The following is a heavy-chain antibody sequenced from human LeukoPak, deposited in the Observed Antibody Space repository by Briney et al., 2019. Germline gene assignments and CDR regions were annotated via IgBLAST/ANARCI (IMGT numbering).Heavy chain of an antibody. CDR2: IYYSGST. J-gene: IGHJ4*02. CDR3: ACGRGYQLLYHDY. D-gene: IGHD2-2*02. CDR1: GGSISSYY. Sequence: PSETLSLTCTVSGGSISSYYWSWIRQPPGQGLEWIGYIYYSGSTNYNPSLKSRVTISVDTSKNQFSLKLSSVTAADTAVYYCACGRGYQLLYHDYWGQGTLVTVSS. V-gene: IGHV4-59*01.